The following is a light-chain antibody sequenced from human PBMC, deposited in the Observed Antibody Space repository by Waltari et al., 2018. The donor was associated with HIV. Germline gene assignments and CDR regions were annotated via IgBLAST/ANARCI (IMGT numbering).Light chain of an antibody. Sequence: EIVMTPSPVTLSVSPGERATLSCRASQSVYSNLAWYQQKPGQAPRLVIYGASTRATGIPARFSGSGSGTEFTLTISSLQSEDVALYYCQQYYDWPLTFGGGTKVEIK. V-gene: IGKV3-15*01. CDR1: QSVYSN. J-gene: IGKJ4*01. CDR2: GAS. CDR3: QQYYDWPLT.